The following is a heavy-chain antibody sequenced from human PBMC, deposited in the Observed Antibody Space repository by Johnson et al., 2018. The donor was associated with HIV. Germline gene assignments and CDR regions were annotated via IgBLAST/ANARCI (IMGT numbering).Heavy chain of an antibody. J-gene: IGHJ3*02. CDR1: GFTFSSSW. D-gene: IGHD3-16*01. Sequence: DVQVVESGGGVVRPGGSLRLSCAASGFTFSSSWMHWVCQAPEKGLEWVADIKCDGSEKYYVDSVKGRFTIPRDNSKNTLYLQRNGLRAEDTALYYCARGGDRHVGAFDIWGQGTMVTVSS. V-gene: IGHV3-52*01. CDR2: IKCDGSEK. CDR3: ARGGDRHVGAFDI.